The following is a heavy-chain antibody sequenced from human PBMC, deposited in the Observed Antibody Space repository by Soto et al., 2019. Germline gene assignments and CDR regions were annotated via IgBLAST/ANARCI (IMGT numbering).Heavy chain of an antibody. V-gene: IGHV1-69*13. CDR3: VRDSGAKLSSS. Sequence: SVKVSCKASGGTFSSYRITWVRQAPGQGLEWVGGIVPISRTADYAQKFQGRVTITADESARTSYMELRSLKSQDTAVYYCVRDSGAKLSSSWGQGTLVTVSS. CDR1: GGTFSSYR. D-gene: IGHD6-13*01. J-gene: IGHJ4*02. CDR2: IVPISRTA.